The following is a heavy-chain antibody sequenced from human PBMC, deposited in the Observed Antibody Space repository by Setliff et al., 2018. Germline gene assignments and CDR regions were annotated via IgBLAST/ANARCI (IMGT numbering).Heavy chain of an antibody. D-gene: IGHD2-21*01. CDR2: IYPGNADT. CDR1: GYSFNDYW. Sequence: GESLKISCKGSGYSFNDYWIAWVRQTPGKGLEWMGTIYPGNADTRYSPSFQGQVTISTDTSINTAFLQWNNLKASDTAVYYCARRGERFFNWFDPWGQGTLVTVSS. J-gene: IGHJ5*02. CDR3: ARRGERFFNWFDP. V-gene: IGHV5-51*01.